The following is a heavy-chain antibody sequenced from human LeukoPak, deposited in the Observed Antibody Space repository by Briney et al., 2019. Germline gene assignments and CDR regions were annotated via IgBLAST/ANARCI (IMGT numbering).Heavy chain of an antibody. D-gene: IGHD2-15*01. CDR3: ARGGVGYSEATY. J-gene: IGHJ4*02. V-gene: IGHV3-7*01. Sequence: GGSLRLSCAASGFTFDSYWMTWVRQAPGKGLEWVANINQGGGGKYYLDSVRGRFTVSRDNAKNSLYLQMNSLRAEDTAVYYCARGGVGYSEATYWGQGTLVTVSS. CDR1: GFTFDSYW. CDR2: INQGGGGK.